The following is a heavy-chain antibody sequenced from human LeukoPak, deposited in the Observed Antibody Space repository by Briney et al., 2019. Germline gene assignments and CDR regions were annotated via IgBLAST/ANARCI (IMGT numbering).Heavy chain of an antibody. CDR1: GYTLTDFS. Sequence: ASVKVPCNISGYTLTDFSMHWVRQAPGKGLEWMGGFNREDDEPIYAPHFRGRVTVTEDTSTDTAYIELSSLRSEDTAVYYCATLDSYYDNSGRPLIPDWGQGTLVTVSS. D-gene: IGHD3-22*01. CDR3: ATLDSYYDNSGRPLIPD. CDR2: FNREDDEP. V-gene: IGHV1-24*01. J-gene: IGHJ4*02.